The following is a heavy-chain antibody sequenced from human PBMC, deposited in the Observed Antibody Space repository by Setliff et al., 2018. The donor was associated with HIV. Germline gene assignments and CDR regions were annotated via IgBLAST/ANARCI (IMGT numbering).Heavy chain of an antibody. V-gene: IGHV1-18*01. Sequence: ASVKVSCKASGYTFTSHGISWVRQAPGQGLEWMGWISTYDDNTNYAQKLQGRVTMTTETSTSTAYMELRSLRTDDTAVYYCARHDGLRSVHGAFDIWGQGTMVTVSS. CDR3: ARHDGLRSVHGAFDI. CDR1: GYTFTSHG. CDR2: ISTYDDNT. J-gene: IGHJ3*02. D-gene: IGHD4-17*01.